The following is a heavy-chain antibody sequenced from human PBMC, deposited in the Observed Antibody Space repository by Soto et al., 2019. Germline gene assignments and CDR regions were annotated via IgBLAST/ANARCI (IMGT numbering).Heavy chain of an antibody. D-gene: IGHD5-12*01. J-gene: IGHJ6*02. CDR2: IYYSGST. V-gene: IGHV4-31*03. CDR3: AASCVACRGFNYYGMDV. Sequence: QVQLQESGPGLVKPSQTLSLTCTVSGGSISSGGYYWNWIRQHPGKGLEWIGYIYYSGSTYYNPSLKSRLTHSVDTSKNQSSLKVSSVTAADTAVYYCAASCVACRGFNYYGMDVWGQGTTVTVSS. CDR1: GGSISSGGYY.